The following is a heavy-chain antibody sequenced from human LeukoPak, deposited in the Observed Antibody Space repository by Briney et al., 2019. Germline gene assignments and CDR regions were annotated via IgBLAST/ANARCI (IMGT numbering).Heavy chain of an antibody. J-gene: IGHJ4*02. CDR2: IWYDGSNK. CDR1: GFTFSSYG. V-gene: IGHV3-33*08. Sequence: GGSLRLSCAASGFTFSSYGMHWVRQAPGKGLEWVAVIWYDGSNKYYADSVKGRFTISRDNSKNTLYLQMNSLRAEDTAVYYCARDIGSGWDDGLDYWGQGTLVTVSS. CDR3: ARDIGSGWDDGLDY. D-gene: IGHD6-19*01.